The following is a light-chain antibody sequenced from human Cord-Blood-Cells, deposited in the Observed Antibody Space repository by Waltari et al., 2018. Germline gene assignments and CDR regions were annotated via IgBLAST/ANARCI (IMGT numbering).Light chain of an antibody. CDR1: QSISSY. J-gene: IGKJ1*01. Sequence: DIQMTQSPSSLSASVGVRVTITCRASQSISSYLNWYQQKPGKAPKLLIYAASSLQSGVPSRVSGSGSGTGFTLTISSLQPEDVATDYCQQSYSTPRTFGQGTKVEIK. CDR3: QQSYSTPRT. V-gene: IGKV1-39*01. CDR2: AAS.